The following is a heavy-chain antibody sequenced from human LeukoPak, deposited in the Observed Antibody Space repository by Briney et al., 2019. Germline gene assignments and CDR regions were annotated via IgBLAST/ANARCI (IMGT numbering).Heavy chain of an antibody. CDR1: GFTFSGYA. Sequence: GSLRLSCAASGFTFSGYAMHWVRQAPGKGLEWVTVISYDGSNKYYADSMKGRFTISRDNSKNTLYLQMNSLRTEDTALYYCAQDIRPGWTGSWIDHWGQGTLVTVSS. V-gene: IGHV3-30*07. J-gene: IGHJ4*02. CDR3: AQDIRPGWTGSWIDH. D-gene: IGHD1-26*01. CDR2: ISYDGSNK.